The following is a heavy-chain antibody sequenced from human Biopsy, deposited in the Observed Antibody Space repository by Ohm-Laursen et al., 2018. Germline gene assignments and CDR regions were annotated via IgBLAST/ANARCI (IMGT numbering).Heavy chain of an antibody. CDR3: ARDRGYYSDRTVPGYFDL. D-gene: IGHD3-22*01. V-gene: IGHV4-59*01. CDR2: VYYTGST. J-gene: IGHJ2*01. Sequence: SETLSLTCTVSGDSISSYYWSWIRQPPGQGLQWIGYVYYTGSTDYNPSLQSRVTISVDTSKNHFSLRLRSVTPADTAIYYCARDRGYYSDRTVPGYFDLWGRGTPVTVSS. CDR1: GDSISSYY.